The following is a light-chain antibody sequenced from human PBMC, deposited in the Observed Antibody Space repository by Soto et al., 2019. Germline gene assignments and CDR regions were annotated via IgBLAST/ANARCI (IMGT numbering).Light chain of an antibody. CDR1: QTVRDGY. CDR3: QQYGVSMFT. J-gene: IGKJ2*01. Sequence: IVLTQSPGTLSLSPGERATLSCRASQTVRDGYLAWYQQKPGKAPRLFIYGASARATGIPERFSGSGSGTDFTLTISGLEPEDFAVYYCQQYGVSMFTFGQGTKLEIK. V-gene: IGKV3-20*01. CDR2: GAS.